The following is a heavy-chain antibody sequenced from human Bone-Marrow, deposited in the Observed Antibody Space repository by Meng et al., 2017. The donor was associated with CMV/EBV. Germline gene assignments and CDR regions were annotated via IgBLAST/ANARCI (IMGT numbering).Heavy chain of an antibody. CDR3: ARVMVEARGIDGFDI. V-gene: IGHV1-8*01. D-gene: IGHD2-15*01. Sequence: ASVKVSCKASGYTFTSYDINWVRQATGQGLEWMGWMNPNSGNTGYAQKFQGRVTMTRDTSTSTLYMELSSLRSEDTAVYYCARVMVEARGIDGFDIWGQGTMVTVSS. CDR1: GYTFTSYD. CDR2: MNPNSGNT. J-gene: IGHJ3*02.